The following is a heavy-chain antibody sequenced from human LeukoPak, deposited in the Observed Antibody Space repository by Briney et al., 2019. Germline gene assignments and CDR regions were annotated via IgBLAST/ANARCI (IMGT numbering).Heavy chain of an antibody. CDR1: GFTFSSYE. CDR2: MTSSGSII. D-gene: IGHD5-18*01. Sequence: PGGSLRLSCAASGFTFSSYEMNWVRQAPGKGLEWVSYMTSSGSIIYYADSVKGRFTISRDNSKNTLYLQMNSLTPEDTAIYYCAKDRSTVGYTYGLDSWGLGTLVTVSS. V-gene: IGHV3-48*03. CDR3: AKDRSTVGYTYGLDS. J-gene: IGHJ4*02.